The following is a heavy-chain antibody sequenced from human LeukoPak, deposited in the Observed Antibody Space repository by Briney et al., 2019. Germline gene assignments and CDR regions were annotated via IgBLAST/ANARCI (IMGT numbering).Heavy chain of an antibody. CDR1: GFTFSDYY. J-gene: IGHJ6*03. Sequence: GSLRLSCAASGFTFSDYYMSWIRQPPGKGLEWIGYIYYSGSTNYNPSLKSRVTISVDTSKNQFSLKLSSVTAADTAVYYCAMGLTHYDIYMDVWGKGTTVTISS. V-gene: IGHV4-59*01. CDR2: IYYSGST. D-gene: IGHD3-9*01. CDR3: AMGLTHYDIYMDV.